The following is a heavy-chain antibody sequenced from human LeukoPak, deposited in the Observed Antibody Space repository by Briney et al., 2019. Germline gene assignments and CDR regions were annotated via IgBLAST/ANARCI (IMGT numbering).Heavy chain of an antibody. CDR2: ISGSGGST. D-gene: IGHD6-6*01. J-gene: IGHJ2*01. CDR1: GFTFSSYG. V-gene: IGHV3-23*01. CDR3: AKALQGSSSGDWYFDL. Sequence: GGSLRLSCAASGFTFSSYGMNWVRQAPGKGLEWVSAISGSGGSTYYADSVKGRFTISRDNSKNTLYLQMNSLRAEDTAVYYCAKALQGSSSGDWYFDLWGRGTLVTVSS.